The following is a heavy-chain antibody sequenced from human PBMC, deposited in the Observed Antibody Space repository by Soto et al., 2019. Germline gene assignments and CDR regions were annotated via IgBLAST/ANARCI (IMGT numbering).Heavy chain of an antibody. J-gene: IGHJ3*02. CDR1: GGSIRSYY. CDR2: IYYSGST. CDR3: ARLPVDAFDI. V-gene: IGHV4-59*08. D-gene: IGHD4-4*01. Sequence: TSETLSLTCTASGGSIRSYYWSWIRQPPGKGLEWIGYIYYSGSTNYNPSLKSRVTISVDTSKNQFSLKLTSVTAADTAVYYCARLPVDAFDIWGQGTMVTVSS.